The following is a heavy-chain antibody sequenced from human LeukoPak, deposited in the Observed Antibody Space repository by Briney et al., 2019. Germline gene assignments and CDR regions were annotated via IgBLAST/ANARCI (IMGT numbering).Heavy chain of an antibody. D-gene: IGHD1-26*01. CDR2: INPSGGTT. V-gene: IGHV1-46*01. CDR1: GYSFTNYY. CDR3: ARARQLPFDY. J-gene: IGHJ4*02. Sequence: ASVKVSCKASGYSFTNYYMHWVRQAPGQGLEWIGIINPSGGTTSYTQKFQGRVTMTRDTSTSTVYMELSSLRSEDTAVYYCARARQLPFDYWGQGTLVTVSS.